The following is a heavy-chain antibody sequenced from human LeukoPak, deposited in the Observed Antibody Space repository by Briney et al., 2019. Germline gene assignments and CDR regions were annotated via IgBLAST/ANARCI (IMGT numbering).Heavy chain of an antibody. CDR1: GGSISSGGYF. J-gene: IGHJ4*02. CDR3: ARRDYSSGFYFFDY. CDR2: IYYSGST. Sequence: SETLSLTCTVSGGSISSGGYFWTWIRQHPGKGLEWIGYIYYSGSTYYNPSLKSRVTISVDTSKNQFSLKLGSVTAADTAVYYCARRDYSSGFYFFDYWGQGTLVTVSS. D-gene: IGHD3-22*01. V-gene: IGHV4-31*03.